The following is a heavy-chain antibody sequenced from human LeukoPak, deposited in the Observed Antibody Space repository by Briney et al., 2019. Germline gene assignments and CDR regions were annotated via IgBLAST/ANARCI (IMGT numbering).Heavy chain of an antibody. J-gene: IGHJ4*02. Sequence: GGSLRLSCAASGFTFSDHYMSWVRQAPGRGLEWLSSISSSGTTMYYADSVKGRFTISRDNTKNSMFLQMNSLRVEDTAVYYCARDLSAVAGKDRTDYWGQGTLVTVSS. CDR2: ISSSGTTM. V-gene: IGHV3-11*04. CDR3: ARDLSAVAGKDRTDY. D-gene: IGHD6-19*01. CDR1: GFTFSDHY.